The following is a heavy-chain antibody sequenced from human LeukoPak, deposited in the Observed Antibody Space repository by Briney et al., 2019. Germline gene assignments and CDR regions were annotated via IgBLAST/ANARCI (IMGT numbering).Heavy chain of an antibody. CDR2: MNPNSGNT. D-gene: IGHD5-12*01. J-gene: IGHJ4*02. V-gene: IGHV1-8*01. Sequence: GASVKVSCKASGYTFTSYDINWVRQATGQGLEWMGWMNPNSGNTGYAQKFQGRVTMTRNTSISTAYTELSSLRSEDTAVYYCARGQRGYSGYDLNYWGQGTLVTVSS. CDR3: ARGQRGYSGYDLNY. CDR1: GYTFTSYD.